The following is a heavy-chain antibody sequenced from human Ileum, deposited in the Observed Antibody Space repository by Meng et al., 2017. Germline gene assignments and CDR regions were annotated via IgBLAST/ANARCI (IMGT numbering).Heavy chain of an antibody. V-gene: IGHV4-34*01. J-gene: IGHJ4*02. CDR2: INHSGST. CDR1: GGSFSGYY. CDR3: AVEMATITNY. D-gene: IGHD5-24*01. Sequence: QVQLQQRGAGLLKPSETLSLTCAVYGGSFSGYYWSWIRQPPGKGLEWIGEINHSGSTNYNPSLKSRVTISVDTSKNQFSLKLSSVTAADTAVYYCAVEMATITNYWGQGTLVTVSS.